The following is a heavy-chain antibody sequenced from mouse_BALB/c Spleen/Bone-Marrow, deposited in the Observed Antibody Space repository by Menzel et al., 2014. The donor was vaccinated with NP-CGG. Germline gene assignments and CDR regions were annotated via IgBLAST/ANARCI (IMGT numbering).Heavy chain of an antibody. V-gene: IGHV2-9*02. CDR3: ARDYYGSLYAMDY. CDR2: IWAGGST. CDR1: GFSLTSYG. Sequence: VQVVVSGPGLVAPSPSLSITSTVSGFSLTSYGVHWVRQPPGKGLEWLGVIWAGGSTNYNSALMSRRSISKDNAKSQVFLKMNSLQTDDTAMYYCARDYYGSLYAMDYWGQGTSVTVSS. J-gene: IGHJ4*01. D-gene: IGHD1-1*01.